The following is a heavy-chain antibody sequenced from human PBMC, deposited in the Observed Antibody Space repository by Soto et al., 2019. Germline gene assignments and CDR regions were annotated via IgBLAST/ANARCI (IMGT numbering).Heavy chain of an antibody. CDR2: IYSGGST. J-gene: IGHJ3*02. CDR3: ARVGYCSGGSCYSHHAFDI. Sequence: EVQLVESGGGLVQPGGSLRLSCAASGFTVSSNYMSWVRQAPGKGLEWVSVIYSGGSTYYADSVKGRFTISRHNSKNTLYLQINSLRAEDTAVYYCARVGYCSGGSCYSHHAFDIWGQGTMVTVSS. CDR1: GFTVSSNY. D-gene: IGHD2-15*01. V-gene: IGHV3-53*04.